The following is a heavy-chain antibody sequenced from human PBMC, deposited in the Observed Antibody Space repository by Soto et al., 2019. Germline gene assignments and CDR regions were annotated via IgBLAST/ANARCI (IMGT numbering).Heavy chain of an antibody. D-gene: IGHD1-26*01. J-gene: IGHJ6*02. Sequence: SETLSLTCAVYGGSFSGYYWSWIRPPPGKGLEWIGEINHSGSTNYNPSLKSRVTISVDTSKNQFSLKLSSVTAADTAVYYCARADYYSGSTNYYYYGMDVWGQGTTVTVSS. CDR1: GGSFSGYY. V-gene: IGHV4-34*01. CDR2: INHSGST. CDR3: ARADYYSGSTNYYYYGMDV.